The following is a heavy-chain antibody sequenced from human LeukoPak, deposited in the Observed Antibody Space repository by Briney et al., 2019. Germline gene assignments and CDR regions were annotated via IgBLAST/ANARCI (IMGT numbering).Heavy chain of an antibody. CDR2: IIPIFGTA. Sequence: SVKVSCKASGYRFSSYYIHWVRQAPGQGLEWMGGIIPIFGTANYAQKFQGRVTITADESTSTAYMELSSLRSEDTAVYYCARPRSPPVFSSIAAPPLDYWGQGTLVTVSS. CDR3: ARPRSPPVFSSIAAPPLDY. D-gene: IGHD6-6*01. J-gene: IGHJ4*02. V-gene: IGHV1-69*13. CDR1: GYRFSSYY.